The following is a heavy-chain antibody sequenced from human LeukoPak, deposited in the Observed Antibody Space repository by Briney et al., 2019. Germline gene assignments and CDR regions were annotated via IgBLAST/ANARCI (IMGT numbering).Heavy chain of an antibody. CDR1: GYPFTSYY. Sequence: ASVKVSCKASGYPFTSYYMHWLRQAPGQGLEWMGWINFSGGTKYAEKFRGRVTVTRDTSMATAYMELTSLTSDDTAVYYCARDLRVLAYWGQGTLVTVS. CDR3: ARDLRVLAY. V-gene: IGHV1-2*02. J-gene: IGHJ4*02. CDR2: INFSGGT. D-gene: IGHD3-3*01.